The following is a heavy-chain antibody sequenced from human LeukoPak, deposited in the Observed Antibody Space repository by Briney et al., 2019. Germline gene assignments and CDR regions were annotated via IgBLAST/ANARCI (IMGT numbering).Heavy chain of an antibody. V-gene: IGHV4-59*01. J-gene: IGHJ4*02. CDR1: GGSISSYY. D-gene: IGHD6-13*01. CDR2: IYYSGST. CDR3: ARGFRFGSWYSMYYFDY. Sequence: SETLSLTCAVSGGSISSYYWNWIRQPPGKVLEWIGFIYYSGSTNYNPSLKSRVSISVDTSKNQFSLKLTSVTAADTAVYYCARGFRFGSWYSMYYFDYWGQGTLVTVSS.